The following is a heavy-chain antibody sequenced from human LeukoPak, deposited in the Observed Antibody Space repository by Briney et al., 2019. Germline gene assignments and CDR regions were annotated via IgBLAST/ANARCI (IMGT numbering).Heavy chain of an antibody. CDR1: GYNFNLYW. CDR3: ARKVAYGLDY. CDR2: IHPGDSEI. V-gene: IGHV5-51*01. D-gene: IGHD2-21*01. J-gene: IGHJ4*02. Sequence: GESLKISCKGSGYNFNLYWIGWVRQMPEKGREWMGIIHPGDSEIRYSPSFQGQVTISADRSISTAYLQWSSLKASDTAMYYCARKVAYGLDYWGQGTLVTVSS.